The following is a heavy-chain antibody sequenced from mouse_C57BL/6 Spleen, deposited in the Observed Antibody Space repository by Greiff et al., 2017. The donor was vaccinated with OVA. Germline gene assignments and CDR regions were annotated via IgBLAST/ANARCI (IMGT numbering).Heavy chain of an antibody. CDR2: IWTGGGT. CDR1: GFSLTSYA. V-gene: IGHV2-9-1*01. Sequence: VHLVESGPGLVAPSQSLSITCTVSGFSLTSYAISWVRQPPGKGLEWLGVIWTGGGTNYNSALKSRLSISKDNSKSQVFLKMNSLQTDDTARYYCAREEEMGNSAWFAYWGQGTLVTVSA. D-gene: IGHD2-1*01. CDR3: AREEEMGNSAWFAY. J-gene: IGHJ3*01.